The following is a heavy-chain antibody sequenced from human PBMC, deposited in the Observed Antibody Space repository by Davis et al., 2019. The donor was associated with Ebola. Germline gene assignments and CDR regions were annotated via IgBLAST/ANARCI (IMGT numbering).Heavy chain of an antibody. J-gene: IGHJ5*02. CDR1: GGTFSSYT. CDR3: ERDAEYQLLSGFDP. Sequence: SVKVSCKASGGTFSSYTISWVRPAPRQGLEWMGRIIPILGIANYAQKFQGRVTITADKSTSTAYMELSSLRSEDTAVYYCERDAEYQLLSGFDPWGQGTLVTVSS. CDR2: IIPILGIA. D-gene: IGHD2-2*01. V-gene: IGHV1-69*04.